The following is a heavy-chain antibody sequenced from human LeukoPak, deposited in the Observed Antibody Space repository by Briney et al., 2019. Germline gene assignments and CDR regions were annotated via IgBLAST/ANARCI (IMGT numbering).Heavy chain of an antibody. CDR2: INSDGSST. Sequence: GGSLRLSCAASGFTFSSYWMHWVRQAPGKGLVWVSRINSDGSSTSYADSVKGRFTISRDNAKNTLYLQMNSLRAEDTAVYYCAREGVAAKDAFDIWGRGTMVTVSS. D-gene: IGHD2-15*01. CDR3: AREGVAAKDAFDI. V-gene: IGHV3-74*01. J-gene: IGHJ3*02. CDR1: GFTFSSYW.